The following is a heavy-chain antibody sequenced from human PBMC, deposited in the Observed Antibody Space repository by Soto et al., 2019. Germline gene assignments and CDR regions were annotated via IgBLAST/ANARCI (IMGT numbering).Heavy chain of an antibody. Sequence: QVQLVQSGAEVKKPGASVKVSCKASGYTFNSYDINWVRQAPGQGLEGMGWMNGNSGDTGYAQQFQGRVTMTRDTSIRTAYMELSNLRLEDTALYFCARVGAEPGYQPANFDYWGQGTLVTVSS. CDR3: ARVGAEPGYQPANFDY. D-gene: IGHD3-9*01. CDR2: MNGNSGDT. V-gene: IGHV1-8*01. CDR1: GYTFNSYD. J-gene: IGHJ4*02.